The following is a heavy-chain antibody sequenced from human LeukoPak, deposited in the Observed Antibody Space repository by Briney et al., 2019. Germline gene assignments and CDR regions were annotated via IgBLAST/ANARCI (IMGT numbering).Heavy chain of an antibody. J-gene: IGHJ4*02. CDR2: IGGDGETT. Sequence: GGSLRLSCAASGFPFSNFAMSWVRQAPGKGLEWVSAIGGDGETTYYADSVKGRFTISRDNSKNTLYLQVNSLRAEDTAVYYCAKAQRLTGFGTLDYWGQGTLVTVSS. CDR3: AKAQRLTGFGTLDY. V-gene: IGHV3-23*01. D-gene: IGHD3-3*01. CDR1: GFPFSNFA.